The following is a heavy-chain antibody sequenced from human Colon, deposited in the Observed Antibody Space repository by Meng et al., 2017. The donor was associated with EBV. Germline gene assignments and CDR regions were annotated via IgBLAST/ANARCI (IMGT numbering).Heavy chain of an antibody. V-gene: IGHV4-30-2*01. J-gene: IGHJ4*02. CDR3: ARDTSTWGNKGLDH. CDR1: GVSGTNGGYS. Sequence: HPPNPGSGLLNPLLTLSRTCVVPGVSGTNGGYSWSWIRQPPGKGLEWIGYIYHSGSTKYNPSLKSRVTISVDTSKNQFSLKLSSVTAADTAVYYCARDTSTWGNKGLDHWGQGILVTVSS. D-gene: IGHD7-27*01. CDR2: IYHSGST.